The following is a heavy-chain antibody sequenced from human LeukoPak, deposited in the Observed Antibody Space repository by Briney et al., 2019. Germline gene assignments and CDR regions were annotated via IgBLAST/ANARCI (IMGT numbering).Heavy chain of an antibody. Sequence: SQXLSLTCTVSGGSISSGDYYWRWLRQPPGKGREWIGYIPYSGRTYDNPSLKSRVTISVDTAKNQFSLKLSSVTAADTAVYYCARALSNWNDFDYWGQGTLVTVSS. V-gene: IGHV4-30-4*08. CDR3: ARALSNWNDFDY. CDR1: GGSISSGDYY. J-gene: IGHJ4*02. CDR2: IPYSGRT. D-gene: IGHD1-20*01.